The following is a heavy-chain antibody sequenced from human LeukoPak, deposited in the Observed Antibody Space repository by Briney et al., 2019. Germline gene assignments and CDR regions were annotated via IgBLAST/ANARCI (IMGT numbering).Heavy chain of an antibody. D-gene: IGHD4-17*01. Sequence: GGSLRLSCAASGFTFSSYWMSWVRQAPGKGLEWVANIKQDGSEKYYVDSVKGRFTISRDNAKNSLYLQMNSLRAEDTAVYYCARDGAVTTYGYYYYYMDVWGKGTTVTVSS. V-gene: IGHV3-7*01. CDR2: IKQDGSEK. CDR1: GFTFSSYW. CDR3: ARDGAVTTYGYYYYYMDV. J-gene: IGHJ6*03.